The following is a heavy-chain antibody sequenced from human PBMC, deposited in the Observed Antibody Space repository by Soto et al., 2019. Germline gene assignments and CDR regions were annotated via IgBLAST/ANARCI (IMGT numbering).Heavy chain of an antibody. CDR3: AKNNYCSSTSCYVPAYSGYYFYMDV. CDR2: ISDTGGRT. D-gene: IGHD2-2*01. CDR1: GFTFNNYA. Sequence: GGSLRLSCAASGFTFNNYAMTWVRQAPGKGLEWVSAISDTGGRTYYADSVKGRFTISRDNSKNTLNLQMNRLRAEDTAVYYCAKNNYCSSTSCYVPAYSGYYFYMDVWGKGTTVTVSS. J-gene: IGHJ6*03. V-gene: IGHV3-23*01.